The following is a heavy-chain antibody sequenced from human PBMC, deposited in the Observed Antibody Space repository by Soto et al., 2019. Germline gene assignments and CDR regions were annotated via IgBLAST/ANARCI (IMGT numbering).Heavy chain of an antibody. CDR3: ATRPSDVSYIGVLDW. J-gene: IGHJ4*02. Sequence: GGSLRLSCTVCGLPFSQHWITWVRQAPWKGLEWVANIKKDGIETHYVDSVKGRFTISRDNAKNELYLQMNSLRADDTGTYYCATRPSDVSYIGVLDWSGRGTLVTVCS. CDR1: GLPFSQHW. CDR2: IKKDGIET. V-gene: IGHV3-7*03. D-gene: IGHD6-6*01.